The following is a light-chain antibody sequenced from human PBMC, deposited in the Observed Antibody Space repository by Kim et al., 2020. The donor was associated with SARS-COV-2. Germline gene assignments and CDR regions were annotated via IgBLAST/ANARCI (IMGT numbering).Light chain of an antibody. CDR3: QAWDSSVVV. CDR1: KLGDKY. V-gene: IGLV3-1*01. J-gene: IGLJ2*01. CDR2: QDS. Sequence: SVSPGQTASITCSGDKLGDKYACWYQQKQGQSPVLVIYQDSKRPSGIPERFSGSNSGNTATLTISGTQAMDEADYYCQAWDSSVVVFGGGTQLTVL.